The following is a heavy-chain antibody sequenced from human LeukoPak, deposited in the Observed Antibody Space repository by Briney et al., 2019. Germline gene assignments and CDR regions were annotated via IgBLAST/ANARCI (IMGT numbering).Heavy chain of an antibody. CDR2: INHSGST. J-gene: IGHJ4*02. Sequence: PSETLSLTCAVYGGSFSGYYWSWIRQPPGKGLEWIGEINHSGSTNYNPSLKSRVTISGDTSKNQFSLKLSSVTAADTAVYYCATAPYANDYWGQGTLVTVSS. CDR3: ATAPYANDY. CDR1: GGSFSGYY. V-gene: IGHV4-34*01.